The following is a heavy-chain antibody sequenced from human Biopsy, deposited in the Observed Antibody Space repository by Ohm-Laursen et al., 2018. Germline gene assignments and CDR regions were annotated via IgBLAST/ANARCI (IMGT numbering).Heavy chain of an antibody. Sequence: ASVKVSCKASGYVFINYLVHWVRQAPGQGLEWMGKINPSGGTVAYAHKFQGRVSMTRDTSTSTIYMDLSSLRSEDTALYYCTRDIGPWGDYSFKYWGQGTLVTVSS. CDR2: INPSGGTV. D-gene: IGHD4-11*01. V-gene: IGHV1-46*01. CDR3: TRDIGPWGDYSFKY. J-gene: IGHJ4*02. CDR1: GYVFINYL.